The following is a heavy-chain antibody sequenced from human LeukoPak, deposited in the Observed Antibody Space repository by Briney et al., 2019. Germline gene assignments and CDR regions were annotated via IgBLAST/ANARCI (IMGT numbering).Heavy chain of an antibody. D-gene: IGHD3-10*01. CDR2: VGAGGGST. V-gene: IGHV3-23*01. CDR3: AKGTTDYGSGYGMDV. CDR1: GLTFRNYA. J-gene: IGHJ6*04. Sequence: GGSLRLSCAVSGLTFRNYAMNWVRQAPGKGLEWVSAVGAGGGSTYYADSVKGRFTISRDNSKNTLSLEMNSLRADDTAVYYCAKGTTDYGSGYGMDVWGKGTTVTVSS.